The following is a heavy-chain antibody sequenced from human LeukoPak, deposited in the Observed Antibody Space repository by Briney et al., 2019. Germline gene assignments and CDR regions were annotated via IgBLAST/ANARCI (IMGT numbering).Heavy chain of an antibody. CDR2: IIPIFGTA. D-gene: IGHD3-10*01. Sequence: SVKVSCKASGGTFSSYAISWVRQAPGQGLEWMGGIIPIFGTANYAQKFQGRVTITADESTSTAYMELSSLRSEDTAVYLCARAIESLVRGVPFDYWGQGTLVTVSS. CDR1: GGTFSSYA. V-gene: IGHV1-69*13. CDR3: ARAIESLVRGVPFDY. J-gene: IGHJ4*02.